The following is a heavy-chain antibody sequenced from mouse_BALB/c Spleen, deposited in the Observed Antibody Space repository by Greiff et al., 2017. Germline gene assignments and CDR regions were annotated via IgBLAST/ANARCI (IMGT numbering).Heavy chain of an antibody. J-gene: IGHJ2*01. CDR3: ARGTRWGYFDY. Sequence: EVKLLESGAELVRPGALVKLSCKASGFNIKDYYMHWVKQRPEQGLEWIGWIDPENGNTIYDPKFQGKASITADTSSNTAYLQLSSLTSEDTAVYYCARGTRWGYFDYWGQGTTLTVSS. V-gene: IGHV14-1*02. CDR2: IDPENGNT. D-gene: IGHD1-1*02. CDR1: GFNIKDYY.